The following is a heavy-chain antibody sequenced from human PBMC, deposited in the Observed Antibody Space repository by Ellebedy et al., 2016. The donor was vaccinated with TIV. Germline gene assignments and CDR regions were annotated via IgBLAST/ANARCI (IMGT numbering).Heavy chain of an antibody. Sequence: GESLKISXAASGFPFRSFWMSWVRQAPGKGLDWVANIKQDGSEKYYVDSVKGRFTISRDNAKNSLYLQMNSLRAEDTAVYYCAREEGVITSYYFDYWGQGTLVTVSS. V-gene: IGHV3-7*01. CDR2: IKQDGSEK. CDR1: GFPFRSFW. J-gene: IGHJ4*02. D-gene: IGHD3-10*01. CDR3: AREEGVITSYYFDY.